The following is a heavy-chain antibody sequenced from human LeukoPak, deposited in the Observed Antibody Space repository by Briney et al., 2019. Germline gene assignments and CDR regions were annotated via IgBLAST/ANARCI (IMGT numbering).Heavy chain of an antibody. J-gene: IGHJ4*02. CDR3: AKDRDRGYDSSGYYFDY. D-gene: IGHD3-22*01. CDR1: GFTFSSYA. V-gene: IGHV3-23*01. CDR2: ISGSGGST. Sequence: GGSLRLSCAASGFTFSSYAMSWVRQAPGKGLEWVSAISGSGGSTYYADSVKGRFTISRDNSKNTLYLQMNSLRAEDTAVYYCAKDRDRGYDSSGYYFDYWRQGTLVTVSS.